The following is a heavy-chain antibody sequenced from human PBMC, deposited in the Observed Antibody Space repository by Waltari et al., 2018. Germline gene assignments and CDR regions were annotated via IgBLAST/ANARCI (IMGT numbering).Heavy chain of an antibody. J-gene: IGHJ4*02. D-gene: IGHD2-15*01. CDR1: GFSDYT. CDR3: ASAPRPMVSAPFDY. CDR2: ISNGGEMT. Sequence: EVQLVESGGGLVQPGGSLRLSCSGFGFSDYTMAWVRQAPGKGLEWFSGISNGGEMTSYADSVKGRFTISRDTSKNTLFLQMNGLRAEDTAIYYCASAPRPMVSAPFDYWGQGVLVTVSS. V-gene: IGHV3-23*04.